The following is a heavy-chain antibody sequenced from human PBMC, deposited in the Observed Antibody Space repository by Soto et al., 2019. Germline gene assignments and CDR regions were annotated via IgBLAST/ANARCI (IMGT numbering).Heavy chain of an antibody. J-gene: IGHJ2*01. CDR2: SSGSGGNT. D-gene: IGHD2-15*01. Sequence: KGLEWVSISSGSGGNTYYADSVKCRFTISRDNSKNTLYLQMNSLRAEDTAVFFFQAEDGIRDTVPVSAFLLNRSSDL. CDR3: QAEDGIRDTVPVSAFLLNRSSDL. V-gene: IGHV3-23*01.